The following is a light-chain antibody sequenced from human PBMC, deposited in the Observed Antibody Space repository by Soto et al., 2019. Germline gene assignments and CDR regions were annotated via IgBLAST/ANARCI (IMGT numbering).Light chain of an antibody. V-gene: IGKV3-20*01. CDR1: QSVSSRY. J-gene: IGKJ3*01. CDR3: QQYGSSPFT. CDR2: GAS. Sequence: EIVLTQSPGTLSLSPGERATLSCRASQSVSSRYLGWYQQKPGQAPRLLIYGASNRATGIPDRFSGSESGTDFTLTISRLEPEDFAVYYCQQYGSSPFTCGPGPKVDIK.